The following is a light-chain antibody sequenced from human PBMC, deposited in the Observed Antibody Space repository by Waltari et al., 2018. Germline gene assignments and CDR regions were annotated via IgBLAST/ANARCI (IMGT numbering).Light chain of an antibody. Sequence: QSALTQPASVSGSPGQSITISCTGTSSDAGGYNYVAWFQQYPGKAPKLLIYDVTNRFAGVSNRFSGSKSGNTASLTISGLQAEDEADYYCDSYTSSVTRIFGTGTKVTVL. CDR3: DSYTSSVTRI. CDR2: DVT. V-gene: IGLV2-14*03. J-gene: IGLJ1*01. CDR1: SSDAGGYNY.